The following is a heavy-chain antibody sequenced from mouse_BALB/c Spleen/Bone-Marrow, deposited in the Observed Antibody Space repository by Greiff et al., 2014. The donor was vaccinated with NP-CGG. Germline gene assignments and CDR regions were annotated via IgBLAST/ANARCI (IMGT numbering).Heavy chain of an antibody. CDR1: GFNIKDTY. D-gene: IGHD1-1*01. CDR3: AVYYYGSSSFAY. J-gene: IGHJ3*01. Sequence: SGAELVKPGASVKLSCTASGFNIKDTYMHWVKQRPEQGLEWIGRIDPANGNTKYDPKFQGKATITADTSSNTAYLQLSSLTSEDTAVYYCAVYYYGSSSFAYWGQGTLVTVSA. CDR2: IDPANGNT. V-gene: IGHV14-3*02.